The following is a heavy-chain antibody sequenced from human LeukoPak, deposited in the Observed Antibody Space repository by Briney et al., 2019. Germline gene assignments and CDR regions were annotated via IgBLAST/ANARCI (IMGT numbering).Heavy chain of an antibody. V-gene: IGHV1-18*01. CDR3: ARDGKQQLGFDY. J-gene: IGHJ4*02. D-gene: IGHD6-13*01. CDR1: GDTFTSYG. Sequence: ASVKVSCKASGDTFTSYGISWVRQAPGQGLEWMGWISAYNGKTNHAQNFQGRVTMTTDTSTSTAYMELRSLRSDDTAVYYCARDGKQQLGFDYWGQGTLVTVSS. CDR2: ISAYNGKT.